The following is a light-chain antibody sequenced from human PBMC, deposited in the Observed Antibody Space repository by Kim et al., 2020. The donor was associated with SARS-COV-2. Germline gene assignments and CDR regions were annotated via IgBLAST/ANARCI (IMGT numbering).Light chain of an antibody. CDR1: QRISRY. CDR3: QQTFSVPIT. V-gene: IGKV1-39*01. J-gene: IGKJ3*01. CDR2: AAS. Sequence: DIQMTQSPSSLSASVGDRVTITCRASQRISRYLNWYQQKPGNAPKLLIYAASSLQSGVPSRFSGSGSETDFTLTINRLQPEDFATYYCQQTFSVPITFGPGTKVDIK.